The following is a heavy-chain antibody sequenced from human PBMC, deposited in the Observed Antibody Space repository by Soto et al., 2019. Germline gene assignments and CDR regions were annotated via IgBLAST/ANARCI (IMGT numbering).Heavy chain of an antibody. J-gene: IGHJ4*01. CDR2: VKSKNDGGSI. CDR3: TTDSYITSIIVRFDY. CDR1: GFTFSNAW. D-gene: IGHD3-22*01. V-gene: IGHV3-15*07. Sequence: GGSLRLSCAASGFTFSNAWINWVRQAPGKGLEWVGRVKSKNDGGSIVFAAPVKGSFAISRDDSKNMVYLEMNSLQTEDTAIYYCTTDSYITSIIVRFDYWGHGTLVTVSS.